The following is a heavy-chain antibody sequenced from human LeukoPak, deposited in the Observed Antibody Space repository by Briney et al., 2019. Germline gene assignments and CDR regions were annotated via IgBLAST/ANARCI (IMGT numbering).Heavy chain of an antibody. D-gene: IGHD3-3*01. Sequence: SVKVSCKASGGTFSSYTISWVRQAPGQGLEWMGRIIPILGIANYAQKFQGRVTITADKSASTAYMELSSLRSEDTAVYYCASGLRFLEWLPVDYWGQGTLVTVSS. J-gene: IGHJ4*02. CDR2: IIPILGIA. CDR1: GGTFSSYT. V-gene: IGHV1-69*02. CDR3: ASGLRFLEWLPVDY.